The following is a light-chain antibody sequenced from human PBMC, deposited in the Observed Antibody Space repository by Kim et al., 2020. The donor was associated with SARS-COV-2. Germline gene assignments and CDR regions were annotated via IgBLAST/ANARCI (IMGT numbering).Light chain of an antibody. Sequence: PGESATLSCRASQSVSSNLAWYQQKPGQAPRLLIYGASTRATGIPARFSGSGSGTEFTLTISSLQSEDFAVYYCQQYNNWPPPLTFGGGTKVDIK. CDR2: GAS. V-gene: IGKV3-15*01. CDR1: QSVSSN. CDR3: QQYNNWPPPLT. J-gene: IGKJ4*01.